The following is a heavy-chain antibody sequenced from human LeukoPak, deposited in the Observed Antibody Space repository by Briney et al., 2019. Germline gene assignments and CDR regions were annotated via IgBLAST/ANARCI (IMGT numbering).Heavy chain of an antibody. Sequence: GGSLRLSCAASGFTVSSNYMSWVRQAPGKGLEWVSVIYSGGSTYYAGSVKGRFTISRDNLKNSLYLYMSSLRVDDTAVYYCARDKVGGSNDFWGQGTLVTVSS. CDR1: GFTVSSNY. CDR3: ARDKVGGSNDF. D-gene: IGHD2-15*01. CDR2: IYSGGST. V-gene: IGHV3-53*01. J-gene: IGHJ4*02.